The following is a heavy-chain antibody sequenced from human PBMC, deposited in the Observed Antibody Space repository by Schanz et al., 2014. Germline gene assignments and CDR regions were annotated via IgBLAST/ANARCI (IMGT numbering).Heavy chain of an antibody. CDR3: VRDGDERLVVIFDQ. J-gene: IGHJ4*02. CDR1: GYTFTSSG. Sequence: QVQLVQSGAEVKKPGASVKVSCKASGYTFTSSGFSWVRQAPGQGLEWMGWINGYNAHTNYAQKLQGRVTMTTDTSTSTAYMELRTLRSDDTAVYYCVRDGDERLVVIFDQWGQGTLVTVSS. D-gene: IGHD3-22*01. V-gene: IGHV1-18*01. CDR2: INGYNAHT.